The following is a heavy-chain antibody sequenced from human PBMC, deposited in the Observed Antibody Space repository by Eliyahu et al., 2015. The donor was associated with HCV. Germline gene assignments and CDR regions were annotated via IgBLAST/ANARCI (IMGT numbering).Heavy chain of an antibody. CDR3: ARIHSGGYNFWSGLYQLFDY. CDR1: GFSLSNVRMG. V-gene: IGHV2-26*01. D-gene: IGHD3-3*01. CDR2: IFSNDEK. Sequence: QVTLKESGPVLVKPTETLTLTCTVSGFSLSNVRMGVSWIRQPPGKALEWLAHIFSNDEKSYSTSLKSRLTISKDTSKSQVVLTMTNMDPVDTATYYCARIHSGGYNFWSGLYQLFDYWGQGTLVTVSS. J-gene: IGHJ4*02.